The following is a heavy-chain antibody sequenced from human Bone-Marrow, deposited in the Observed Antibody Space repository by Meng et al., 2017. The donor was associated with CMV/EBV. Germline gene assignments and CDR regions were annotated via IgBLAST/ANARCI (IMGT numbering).Heavy chain of an antibody. CDR1: TFSSYA. CDR3: ASSDYYDSSGYYYYFDF. CDR2: LIPIFGTT. Sequence: TFSSYALSWVRLAPGQGLEWMGGLIPIFGTTSYAQKFQGRVTITTDESTSTAYMELSSLRSEDTAVYYCASSDYYDSSGYYYYFDFWGQGTLVTVSS. J-gene: IGHJ4*02. D-gene: IGHD3-22*01. V-gene: IGHV1-69*05.